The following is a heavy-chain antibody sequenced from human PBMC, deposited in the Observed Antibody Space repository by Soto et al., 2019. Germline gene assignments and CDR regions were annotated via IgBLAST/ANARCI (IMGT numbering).Heavy chain of an antibody. CDR2: IYYSGST. CDR1: GGSVSSGSYY. J-gene: IGHJ4*02. V-gene: IGHV4-61*01. D-gene: IGHD3-10*01. Sequence: PSETLSLTCTVSGGSVSSGSYYWSWIRQPPGKGLEWIGYIYYSGSTNYNPSLKSRVTISVDTSKNQFSLTLSSVTAEDTAVYYCASTMVRGVIMYYWGQGTLVTVSS. CDR3: ASTMVRGVIMYY.